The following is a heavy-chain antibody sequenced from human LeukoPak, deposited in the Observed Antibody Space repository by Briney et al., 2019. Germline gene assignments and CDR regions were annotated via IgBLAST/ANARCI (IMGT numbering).Heavy chain of an antibody. CDR1: GGSISSYY. J-gene: IGHJ3*02. D-gene: IGHD4-17*01. CDR2: IDYSGST. V-gene: IGHV4-59*01. CDR3: AGEHPTQTTVIDI. Sequence: PSETLSLTCTVSGGSISSYYWSWIRQPPGKGLEWIGYIDYSGSTNYNPSLKSRVTISVDTSKNQFSLKLSSVTAADTAVYYCAGEHPTQTTVIDIWGQGTMVTVSS.